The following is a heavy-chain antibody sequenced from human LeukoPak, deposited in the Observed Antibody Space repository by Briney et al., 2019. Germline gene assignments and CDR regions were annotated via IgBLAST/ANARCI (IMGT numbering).Heavy chain of an antibody. CDR2: ISSSSSYI. J-gene: IGHJ5*02. CDR3: ARETQYSSGWYLEGGFDP. V-gene: IGHV3-21*01. CDR1: GFTFSSYS. Sequence: GGSLRLTCAASGFTFSSYSMNWARQAPGKGLEWVSSISSSSSYIYYADSVKGRFTISRDNAKNSLYLQMNSLRAEDTAVYYCARETQYSSGWYLEGGFDPWGQGTLVTVSS. D-gene: IGHD6-19*01.